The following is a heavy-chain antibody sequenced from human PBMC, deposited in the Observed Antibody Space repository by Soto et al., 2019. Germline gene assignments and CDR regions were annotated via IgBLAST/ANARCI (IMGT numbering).Heavy chain of an antibody. D-gene: IGHD4-17*01. Sequence: SETLSLTCAVSGGSISSSNWWSWLRQPPGKGLEWIGEIYHSGSTNYNPSLKSRVTISVDKSKNQFSLKLSSVTAADTAVYYCALCGDYNYDGMDVWGQWPPVTVSS. CDR3: ALCGDYNYDGMDV. CDR1: GGSISSSNW. CDR2: IYHSGST. V-gene: IGHV4-4*02. J-gene: IGHJ6*01.